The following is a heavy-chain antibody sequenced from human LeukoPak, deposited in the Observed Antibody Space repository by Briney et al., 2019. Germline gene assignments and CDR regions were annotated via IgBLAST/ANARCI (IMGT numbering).Heavy chain of an antibody. D-gene: IGHD2-2*01. CDR3: ARDSKKYCSSTSCYPFDY. CDR1: GFTFSSYA. J-gene: IGHJ4*02. CDR2: ISYDGSNK. V-gene: IGHV3-30*04. Sequence: GGSLRLSRAASGFTFSSYAMHWVRQAPGKGLEWVAVISYDGSNKHYADSVRGRFTISRDNSKSTLYLQMNSLRAEDTAVYYCARDSKKYCSSTSCYPFDYWGQGTLVTVSS.